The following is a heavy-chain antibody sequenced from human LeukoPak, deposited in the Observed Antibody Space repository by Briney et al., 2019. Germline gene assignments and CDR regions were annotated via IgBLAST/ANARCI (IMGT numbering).Heavy chain of an antibody. D-gene: IGHD3-22*01. CDR2: IYYSGST. CDR1: GGSISSSSYY. Sequence: PSGTLSLTCTVSGGSISSSSYYWGWISQPPGKGLEWIGSIYYSGSTYYNPSLKSRVTISVDTSKNQFSLKLSSVTAADTAVYYCARDLGTMRGLGYWGQGTLVTVSS. CDR3: ARDLGTMRGLGY. V-gene: IGHV4-39*02. J-gene: IGHJ4*02.